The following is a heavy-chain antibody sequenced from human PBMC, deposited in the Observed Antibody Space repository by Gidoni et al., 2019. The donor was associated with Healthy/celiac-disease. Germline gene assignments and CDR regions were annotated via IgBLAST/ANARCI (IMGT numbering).Heavy chain of an antibody. CDR1: GGSIRRRSYY. V-gene: IGHV4-39*01. Sequence: QLQLQESGPGLVKPSETLSLPCTVSGGSIRRRSYYWGWIRQPPGKGLEWIGSIYYSGRTYYNPSLKSRVTISVDTSKNQFSLKLSSVTAADTAVYYCARHRGSGGSCYLDYWGQGTLVTVSS. J-gene: IGHJ4*02. D-gene: IGHD2-15*01. CDR2: IYYSGRT. CDR3: ARHRGSGGSCYLDY.